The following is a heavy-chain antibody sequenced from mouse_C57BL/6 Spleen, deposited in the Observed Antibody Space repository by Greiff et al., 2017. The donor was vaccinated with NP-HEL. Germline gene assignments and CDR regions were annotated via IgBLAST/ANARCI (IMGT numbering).Heavy chain of an antibody. J-gene: IGHJ3*01. CDR1: GFTFSSYA. D-gene: IGHD1-1*01. CDR2: ISDGGSYT. CDR3: ARGVTTVVESFAY. V-gene: IGHV5-4*03. Sequence: EVKLMESGGGLVKPGGSLKLSCAASGFTFSSYAMSWVRQTPEKRLEWVATISDGGSYTYYPDNVKGRFTISRDNAKNNLYLQMSHLKSEDTAMYYCARGVTTVVESFAYWGQGTLVTVSA.